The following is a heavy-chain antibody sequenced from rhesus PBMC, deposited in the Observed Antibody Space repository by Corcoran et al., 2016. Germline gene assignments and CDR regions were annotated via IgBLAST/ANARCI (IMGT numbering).Heavy chain of an antibody. V-gene: IGHV4-106*01. CDR1: GGSISDDYY. J-gene: IGHJ4*01. CDR3: ARDPTYNWNSLLLWS. D-gene: IGHD1-26*01. CDR2: IYGSDGGT. Sequence: QVQLQESGPGLVKPSETLSLTCAVSGGSISDDYYWSWIRQPPGKGLEWIGYIYGSDGGTNYNTSLKDRVTISIDTSKNQISLKLSSVTAADTTVYYCARDPTYNWNSLLLWSWGQGVLVTVSS.